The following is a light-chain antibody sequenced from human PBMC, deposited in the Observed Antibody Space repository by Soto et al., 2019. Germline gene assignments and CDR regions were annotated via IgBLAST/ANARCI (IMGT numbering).Light chain of an antibody. CDR1: QCVSSN. CDR2: GVF. Sequence: EIVMTQSPATLSVSPGERATLSCRTSQCVSSNLAWYQQKPGQAPRLLIYGVFTRATGIPARFSGSGSGTEFTLTISSLQSEDFAVYCCQQYNNWPWTFGQGTKVEMK. CDR3: QQYNNWPWT. V-gene: IGKV3-15*01. J-gene: IGKJ1*01.